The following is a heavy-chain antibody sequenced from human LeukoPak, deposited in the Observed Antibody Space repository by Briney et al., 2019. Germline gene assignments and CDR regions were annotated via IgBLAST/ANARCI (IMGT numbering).Heavy chain of an antibody. CDR3: ARDVYHGSGAVDY. CDR1: GFTFSSYS. Sequence: GGSLRLSCAASGFTFSSYSMNWVRQAPGKGLEWVSSISSSSSYIYYADSVKGRFTISRDNAKNSLYLQMNSLRAEDTAVYYCARDVYHGSGAVDYWGQGTLVTVSS. D-gene: IGHD3-10*01. J-gene: IGHJ4*02. V-gene: IGHV3-21*01. CDR2: ISSSSSYI.